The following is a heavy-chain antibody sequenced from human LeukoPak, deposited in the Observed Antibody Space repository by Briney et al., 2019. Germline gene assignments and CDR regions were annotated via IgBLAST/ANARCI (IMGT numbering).Heavy chain of an antibody. D-gene: IGHD3-9*01. Sequence: TSETLSLTCAVYGGSFSGYYWSWIRQPPGKGLEWIGEINHSGSTNYNPSLKSRVTISVDTSKNQFSLKLSSVTAADTAVYYCAGVWLLPDYWGQGTLVTVSS. CDR3: AGVWLLPDY. CDR2: INHSGST. V-gene: IGHV4-34*01. CDR1: GGSFSGYY. J-gene: IGHJ4*02.